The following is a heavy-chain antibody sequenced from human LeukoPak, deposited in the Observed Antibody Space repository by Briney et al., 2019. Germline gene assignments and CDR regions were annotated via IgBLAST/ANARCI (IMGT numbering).Heavy chain of an antibody. D-gene: IGHD5-24*01. Sequence: SETLSLTCTVSGGSISSYYWSWIRQPPGKGLEWIGYIYYSGSTNYNPSLKSRVTISVDASKNQFSLKLSSVTAADTAVYYCARDSLGMATSNWGQGTLVTVSS. J-gene: IGHJ4*02. CDR2: IYYSGST. CDR3: ARDSLGMATSN. V-gene: IGHV4-59*01. CDR1: GGSISSYY.